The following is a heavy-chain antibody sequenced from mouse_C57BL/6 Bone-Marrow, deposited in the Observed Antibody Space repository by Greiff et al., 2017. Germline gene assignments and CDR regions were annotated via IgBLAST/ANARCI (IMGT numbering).Heavy chain of an antibody. V-gene: IGHV14-4*01. CDR3: TTASYYYGSSYYAMDY. J-gene: IGHJ4*01. Sequence: VHVKQSGAELVRPGASVKLSCTASGFNIKDDYMHWVKQRPEQGLEWIGWIDPENGDTEYASKFQGKATITADTSSNTAYLQLSSLTSEDTAVYYCTTASYYYGSSYYAMDYWGQGTSVTVSS. D-gene: IGHD1-1*01. CDR2: IDPENGDT. CDR1: GFNIKDDY.